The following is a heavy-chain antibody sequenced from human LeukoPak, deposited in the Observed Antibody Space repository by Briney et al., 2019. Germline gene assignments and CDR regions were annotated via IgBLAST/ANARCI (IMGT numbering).Heavy chain of an antibody. CDR3: ARRIAAAAHNWFDP. D-gene: IGHD6-13*01. Sequence: SETLSLTCAVYGGSFSGYYWSWIRQPPGKGLEWIGEINHSGSTNYNPSLKSRVTISVDTSKNQFSLKLSSVTAADTAVYYCARRIAAAAHNWFDPWGQGTLVTLSS. V-gene: IGHV4-34*01. CDR2: INHSGST. CDR1: GGSFSGYY. J-gene: IGHJ5*02.